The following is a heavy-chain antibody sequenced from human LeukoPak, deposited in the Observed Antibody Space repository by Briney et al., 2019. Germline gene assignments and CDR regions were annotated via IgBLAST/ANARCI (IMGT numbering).Heavy chain of an antibody. J-gene: IGHJ5*02. CDR1: GYTFSNYG. V-gene: IGHV1-18*01. CDR3: SRASATQANWFDP. CDR2: ISAFNGDT. Sequence: ASVKVSCKASGYTFSNYGVTWLRQAPAQGLEWMGWISAFNGDTNYAQKVQGRGTMTTETSKTTDYMELRSLRSDATAVYYCSRASATQANWFDPWGQGTLVTVSS. D-gene: IGHD2-15*01.